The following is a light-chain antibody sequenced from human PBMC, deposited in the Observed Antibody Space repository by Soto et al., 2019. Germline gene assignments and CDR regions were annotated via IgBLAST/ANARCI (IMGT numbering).Light chain of an antibody. Sequence: EIVLAQSPGTLSLSPGESATLSCRASQSVSSSFLAWYQQKAGQAPRLLIYGASRRATGIPDRFSGSGSGIDFTLTISRLEPEDFAVYYCQQYVSSPWAFGQGTKVEI. J-gene: IGKJ1*01. CDR1: QSVSSSF. V-gene: IGKV3-20*01. CDR3: QQYVSSPWA. CDR2: GAS.